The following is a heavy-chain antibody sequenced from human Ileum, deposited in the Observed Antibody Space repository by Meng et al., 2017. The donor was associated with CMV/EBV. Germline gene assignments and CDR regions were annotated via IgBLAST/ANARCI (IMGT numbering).Heavy chain of an antibody. V-gene: IGHV1-2*02. J-gene: IGHJ5*02. Sequence: ASVKVSCKASGYTFTGYYMHWVRQAPGQGLEWMGWINPNSGGTNYAQKFQGRVTMTRDTSISTAYMELSRLRSDDTAVYCCARDEWEIYNGFDPWGQGTLVTVSS. CDR1: GYTFTGYY. D-gene: IGHD1-26*01. CDR3: ARDEWEIYNGFDP. CDR2: INPNSGGT.